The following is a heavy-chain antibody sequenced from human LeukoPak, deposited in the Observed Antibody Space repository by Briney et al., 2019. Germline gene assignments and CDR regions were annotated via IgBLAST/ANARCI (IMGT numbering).Heavy chain of an antibody. Sequence: ASVKVSCKASGYTFTSYAMHWVRQAPGQRLEWMGWINAGNGNTKHSQKFQGRVTITRDTSASTAYMELSSLRSEDTAVYYCARDRRGWYIFDYWGQGTLVTVSS. CDR1: GYTFTSYA. CDR3: ARDRRGWYIFDY. V-gene: IGHV1-3*01. J-gene: IGHJ4*02. CDR2: INAGNGNT. D-gene: IGHD6-19*01.